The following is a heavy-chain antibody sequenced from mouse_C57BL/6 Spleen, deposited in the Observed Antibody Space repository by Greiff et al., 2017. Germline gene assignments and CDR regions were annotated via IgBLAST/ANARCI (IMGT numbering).Heavy chain of an antibody. CDR3: ARSLNYCGSSSAWFAY. D-gene: IGHD1-1*01. CDR2: IYPGDGDT. V-gene: IGHV1-82*01. Sequence: VKLQESGPELVKPGASVKISCKASGYAFSSSWMNWVKQRPGKGLEWIGRIYPGDGDTNYNGKFKGKATLTADKSSSTAYMQLSSLTSEDSAVYFCARSLNYCGSSSAWFAYWGQGTLVTVSA. J-gene: IGHJ3*01. CDR1: GYAFSSSW.